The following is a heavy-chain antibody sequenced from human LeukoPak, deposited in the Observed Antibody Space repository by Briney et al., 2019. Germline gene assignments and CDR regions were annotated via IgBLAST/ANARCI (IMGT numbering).Heavy chain of an antibody. V-gene: IGHV4-34*01. CDR2: INHSGST. CDR1: GGSFSGYY. J-gene: IGHJ4*02. D-gene: IGHD3-10*01. CDR3: AGRESDGSGSRTFDY. Sequence: SETLSLTCAVYGGSFSGYYWSWIRQPPGKGLKWIGEINHSGSTNYNPSLKSRVTISVDTSKNQFSLKLSSVTAADTAVYYCAGRESDGSGSRTFDYWGLGTLVTVSS.